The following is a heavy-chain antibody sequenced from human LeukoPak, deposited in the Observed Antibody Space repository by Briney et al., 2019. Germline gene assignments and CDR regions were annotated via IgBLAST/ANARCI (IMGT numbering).Heavy chain of an antibody. J-gene: IGHJ5*02. D-gene: IGHD3-16*02. V-gene: IGHV4-30-2*01. CDR1: GGSISSGGYS. Sequence: SQTLSLTRAVSGGSISSGGYSWSWIRQPPGKGLEWIGYIYHSGSTYYNPSLKSRVTISVARSKNQFSLKLSSVTAADTAVYYCARRLSHLNWFDPWGQGTLVTVSS. CDR2: IYHSGST. CDR3: ARRLSHLNWFDP.